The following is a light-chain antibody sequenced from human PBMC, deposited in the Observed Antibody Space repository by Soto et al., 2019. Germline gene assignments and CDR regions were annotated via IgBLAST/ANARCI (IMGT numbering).Light chain of an antibody. Sequence: DVVMTQSPLSLPVIPGEPASISCRSSQTLLHSNGHNYLDWYLQKPGQCPQLLIYVGSNRDSGVPDRFSCSGSGTEFTLKISRVEAEDVGIYYCMQTLQTPPWTFGQGTKVEIK. CDR3: MQTLQTPPWT. CDR2: VGS. J-gene: IGKJ1*01. V-gene: IGKV2-28*01. CDR1: QTLLHSNGHNY.